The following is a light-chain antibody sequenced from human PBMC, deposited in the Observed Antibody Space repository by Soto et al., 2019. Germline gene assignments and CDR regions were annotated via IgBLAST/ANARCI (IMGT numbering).Light chain of an antibody. Sequence: QSVLTQPPSVSGAPGQRVTISCTGSSSNIGAGYDVHWYQQLPGTAPKLLIYGNSNRPSGVPDRFSGSKSSTSASLDITGLQAEDEADYYCQSYDSSLSGVVFGGGTKLTVL. CDR3: QSYDSSLSGVV. V-gene: IGLV1-40*01. J-gene: IGLJ2*01. CDR1: SSNIGAGYD. CDR2: GNS.